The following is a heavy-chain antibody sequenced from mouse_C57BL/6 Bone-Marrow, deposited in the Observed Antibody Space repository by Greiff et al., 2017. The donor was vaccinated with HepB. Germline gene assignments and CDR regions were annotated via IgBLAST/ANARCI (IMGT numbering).Heavy chain of an antibody. D-gene: IGHD2-4*01. J-gene: IGHJ3*01. V-gene: IGHV1-55*01. CDR1: GYTFTSYW. CDR2: IYPGSGST. Sequence: QVQLQQPGAELVNPGASVKMSCKASGYTFTSYWITWVKQRPGQGLEWIGDIYPGSGSTNYNEKFKSKATLTVDTSSSTAYMQLSSLTSEDSAVYYCARAGMDYDVELFAYWGQGTLVTVSA. CDR3: ARAGMDYDVELFAY.